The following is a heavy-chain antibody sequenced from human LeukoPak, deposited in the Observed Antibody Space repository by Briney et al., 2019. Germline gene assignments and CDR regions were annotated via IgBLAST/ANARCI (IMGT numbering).Heavy chain of an antibody. D-gene: IGHD3-3*01. V-gene: IGHV3-7*01. Sequence: GGSLRLSCAASGFTFSSYWMSWVRQAPGKGLEGVANIKQDGSEKYYVDSVKGRFTISRDNAKNSLYLQMNSLRAEDTAVYYCARDLGTYYDFWSGYYPYDWGQGTLVTVSS. CDR3: ARDLGTYYDFWSGYYPYD. CDR2: IKQDGSEK. J-gene: IGHJ4*02. CDR1: GFTFSSYW.